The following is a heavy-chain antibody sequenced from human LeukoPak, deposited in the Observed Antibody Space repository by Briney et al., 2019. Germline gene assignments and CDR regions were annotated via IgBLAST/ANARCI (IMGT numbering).Heavy chain of an antibody. CDR1: GGSISSGGYS. Sequence: SQTLSLTCAVSGGSISSGGYSWSWIRQPPGKGLEWIGYIYYSGSTYYNPSLKSRVTISLDTSKNQFSLKLSSVTAADTAVYYCARVSGLNNFDYWGQGTLVTVSS. CDR2: IYYSGST. J-gene: IGHJ4*02. V-gene: IGHV4-30-4*07. D-gene: IGHD1/OR15-1a*01. CDR3: ARVSGLNNFDY.